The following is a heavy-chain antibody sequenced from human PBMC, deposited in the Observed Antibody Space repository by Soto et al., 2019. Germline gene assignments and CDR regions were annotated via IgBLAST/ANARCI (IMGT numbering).Heavy chain of an antibody. CDR3: ARVPEYSGYEMANLFDS. V-gene: IGHV4-30-4*08. CDR2: IDSDGST. D-gene: IGHD5-12*01. CDR1: GGSISKPDPY. J-gene: IGHJ5*01. Sequence: SETLSLTCTASGGSISKPDPYRNWIRQPPGKGLEWIGYIDSDGSTAYNPALTSRLAFSMHPSTQQVSLDVAPGHGADTPTDNCARVPEYSGYEMANLFDSWGPGTLVTVSS.